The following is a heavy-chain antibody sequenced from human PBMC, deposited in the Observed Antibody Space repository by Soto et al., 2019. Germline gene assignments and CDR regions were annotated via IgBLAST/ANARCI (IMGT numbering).Heavy chain of an antibody. CDR3: ARGVKEGVKQPTIFGVVTPRYYYYYYYMDV. J-gene: IGHJ6*03. CDR2: IYPGDSDT. D-gene: IGHD3-3*01. CDR1: GYSFTSYW. V-gene: IGHV5-51*01. Sequence: GESLKISCKGSGYSFTSYWIGWVRQMPGKGLEWMGIIYPGDSDTRYSPSFQGQVTISADKSISTAYLQWSSLKASDTAMYYCARGVKEGVKQPTIFGVVTPRYYYYYYYMDVWGKGTTVTVSS.